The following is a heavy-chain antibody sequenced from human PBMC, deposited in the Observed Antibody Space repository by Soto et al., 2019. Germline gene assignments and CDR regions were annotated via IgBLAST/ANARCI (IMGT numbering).Heavy chain of an antibody. V-gene: IGHV3-48*03. CDR1: GFTFSDYE. CDR2: TSTSDSTM. J-gene: IGHJ4*02. D-gene: IGHD6-19*01. CDR3: ARQNGSGWEGLFDY. Sequence: GGSLRLSCTVSGFTFSDYEVNWVRQAPGKGLEWVSYTSTSDSTMCYADSVKGRFTISRDNAKNSLYLQMNSLRAEDTTVYYCARQNGSGWEGLFDYWGQGTLVTVSS.